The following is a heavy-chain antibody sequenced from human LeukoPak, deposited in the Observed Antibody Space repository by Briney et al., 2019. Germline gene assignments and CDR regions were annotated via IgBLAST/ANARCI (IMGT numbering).Heavy chain of an antibody. D-gene: IGHD3-9*01. CDR2: INPDTGKT. CDR1: GYTFSNHH. CDR3: ARAQSESTGHYDFFEY. V-gene: IGHV1-2*02. Sequence: GASVKVSCRGSGYTFSNHHLHWVRQAPDQGLEWMGWINPDTGKTNFAQKFEGRVTMTRETSINTAYMELSRLGPDDTAIYYCARAQSESTGHYDFFEYWGQGSLVTVSS. J-gene: IGHJ4*02.